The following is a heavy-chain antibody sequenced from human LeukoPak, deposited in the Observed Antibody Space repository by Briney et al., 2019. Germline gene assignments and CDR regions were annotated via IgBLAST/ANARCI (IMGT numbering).Heavy chain of an antibody. CDR3: ARLGRNIVVVPAAIRVDNWFDP. J-gene: IGHJ5*02. D-gene: IGHD2-2*01. CDR1: GGSISSYY. Sequence: SETLSLTCTVSGGSISSYYWSWIRQPPGKGLEWIGYIYTSGSTNYNPSLKSRVTISVDTSKNQFSLKLSSVTAADTAVYYCARLGRNIVVVPAAIRVDNWFDPWGQGTLVTVSS. CDR2: IYTSGST. V-gene: IGHV4-4*09.